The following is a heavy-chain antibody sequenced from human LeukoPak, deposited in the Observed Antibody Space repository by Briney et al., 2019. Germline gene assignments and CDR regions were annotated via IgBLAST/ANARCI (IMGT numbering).Heavy chain of an antibody. CDR1: GFSLSSHD. CDR3: ARSGTTMTGDGLDI. D-gene: IGHD4-17*01. Sequence: PGGSLRLSCAASGFSLSSHDMHWVRQVTGKGREWVSGISATGDTYYLGFVKGRFTISRENAKNALHLQINSLRAGDTAVYYSARSGTTMTGDGLDIWGQGTMVTVSS. CDR2: ISATGDT. J-gene: IGHJ3*02. V-gene: IGHV3-13*04.